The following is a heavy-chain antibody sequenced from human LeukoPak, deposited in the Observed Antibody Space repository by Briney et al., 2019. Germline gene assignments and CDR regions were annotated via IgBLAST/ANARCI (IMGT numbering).Heavy chain of an antibody. D-gene: IGHD2-21*02. V-gene: IGHV3-53*01. CDR3: ARDQGDFGAFDI. CDR2: IYSGGST. Sequence: GGYLRLSCAASGFTVSSNYLSWVRQAQGKGLEWVSVIYSGGSTYDADSVKGRFTISRDNSKNTLYLQMNSLRAEDTAVYYCARDQGDFGAFDIWGQGTMVTVSS. CDR1: GFTVSSNY. J-gene: IGHJ3*02.